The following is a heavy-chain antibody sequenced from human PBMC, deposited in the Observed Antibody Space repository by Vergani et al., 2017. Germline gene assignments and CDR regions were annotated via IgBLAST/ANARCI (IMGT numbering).Heavy chain of an antibody. J-gene: IGHJ4*02. V-gene: IGHV3-23*01. CDR1: GFTFSSYA. D-gene: IGHD1-7*01. Sequence: EVQLLESGGGLVQPGGSLRLSCAASGFTFSSYAMSWVRQAPGKGLEWVSAISGSGGSTYCADSVKGRFTISRDNSKNTLYLQMNSLRAEDTAVYYCAKLAPTELRASLGFDYWGQGTLVTVSS. CDR2: ISGSGGST. CDR3: AKLAPTELRASLGFDY.